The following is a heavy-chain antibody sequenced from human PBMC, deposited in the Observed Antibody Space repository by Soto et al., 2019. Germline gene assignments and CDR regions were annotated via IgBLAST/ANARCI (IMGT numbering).Heavy chain of an antibody. CDR1: GFTFDDYG. CDR3: ARARYDYGDYPAFDY. Sequence: GGSLRLSCAASGFTFDDYGMSWVRQAPGKGLEWVSGINWNGGSTGYADSVKGRFTISRDNAKNSLYLQMNSLRAEDTALYYCARARYDYGDYPAFDYWGQGTLVTVSS. CDR2: INWNGGST. V-gene: IGHV3-20*04. D-gene: IGHD4-17*01. J-gene: IGHJ4*02.